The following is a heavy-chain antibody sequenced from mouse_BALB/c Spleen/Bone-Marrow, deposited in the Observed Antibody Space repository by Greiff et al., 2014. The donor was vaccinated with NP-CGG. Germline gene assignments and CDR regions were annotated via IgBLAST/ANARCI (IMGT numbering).Heavy chain of an antibody. CDR2: IDPANGNT. CDR3: TRKGHYYDSDAFDY. D-gene: IGHD1-2*01. J-gene: IGHJ4*01. V-gene: IGHV14-3*02. Sequence: EVQLQQSGAELVKPGASVKLSCTASGFNVKDTYMQWVKQRPEQGLEWIGRIDPANGNTQYDPTFQGKATITTDTSSSTAYLQHSSLTSEDTAVYYCTRKGHYYDSDAFDYWGQGTSVTVSS. CDR1: GFNVKDTY.